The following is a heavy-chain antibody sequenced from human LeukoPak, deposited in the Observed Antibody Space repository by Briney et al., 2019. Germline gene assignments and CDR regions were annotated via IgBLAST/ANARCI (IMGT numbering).Heavy chain of an antibody. J-gene: IGHJ5*02. CDR1: GFTFSKYS. V-gene: IGHV3-21*01. D-gene: IGHD6-13*01. CDR2: ISSSGNSI. Sequence: SGGSLRLSCAASGFTFSKYSMTWVRQAPGKGPEWVSSISSSGNSIYYSDSEKGRFTISRDNPKNSLYLQMNSLRVEDTAVYYCAGYNWFDPWGQGTLVTVSS. CDR3: AGYNWFDP.